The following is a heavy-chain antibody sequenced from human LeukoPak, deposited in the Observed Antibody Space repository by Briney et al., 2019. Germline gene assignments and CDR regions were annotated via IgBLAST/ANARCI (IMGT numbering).Heavy chain of an antibody. J-gene: IGHJ3*02. CDR3: ARHSGSYYTAAFDI. CDR1: GGSISSGDYY. Sequence: KPSETLSLTCAVSGGSISSGDYYWSWIRQPPGKGLEWIGYIYYSGSTYYNPSLKSRVTISVDTSKNQFSLKLSSVTAADTAVYYCARHSGSYYTAAFDIWGQGTMVTVSS. V-gene: IGHV4-30-4*08. D-gene: IGHD1-26*01. CDR2: IYYSGST.